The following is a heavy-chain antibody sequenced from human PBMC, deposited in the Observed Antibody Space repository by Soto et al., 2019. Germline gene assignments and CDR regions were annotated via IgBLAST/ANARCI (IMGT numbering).Heavy chain of an antibody. CDR2: MYYSGGA. Sequence: SETVSLTCAVSGVSIHNSHSFWGWIRQPPGKGLEFIGSMYYSGGANYNPSLKSRVTISLDTSKNQFSLTVNSVTAADTAIYYCGRVVEGATRHTDFDSRGQGTLVTVSS. J-gene: IGHJ5*01. V-gene: IGHV4-39*01. CDR3: GRVVEGATRHTDFDS. D-gene: IGHD2-15*01. CDR1: GVSIHNSHSF.